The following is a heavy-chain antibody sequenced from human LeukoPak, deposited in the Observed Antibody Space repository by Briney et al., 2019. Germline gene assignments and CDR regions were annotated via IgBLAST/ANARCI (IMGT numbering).Heavy chain of an antibody. CDR2: FDTEDGET. J-gene: IGHJ4*02. CDR3: ATTGYCSGGSCRTFDY. Sequence: GASVKVSCKVSGYTLTELSMHRVRQAPGKGLEWMGGFDTEDGETICAQKFQGRVTMTEDTSTDTAYMELSSLRSEDTAVYYCATTGYCSGGSCRTFDYWGQGTLVTVSS. V-gene: IGHV1-24*01. D-gene: IGHD2-15*01. CDR1: GYTLTELS.